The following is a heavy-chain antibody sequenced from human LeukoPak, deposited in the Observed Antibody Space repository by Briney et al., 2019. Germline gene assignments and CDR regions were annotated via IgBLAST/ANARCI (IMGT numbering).Heavy chain of an antibody. CDR1: GFTFSSYS. D-gene: IGHD3-10*01. CDR3: ARCYTYGTTWFGGLDV. J-gene: IGHJ6*02. V-gene: IGHV3-48*01. CDR2: ISSSSSTI. Sequence: GGSLRLSCAASGFTFSSYSMNWVRQAPGKGLEWVSYISSSSSTIYYADSVKGRFTISRDNAKNTLYLQMNSLRAEDTAVYYCARCYTYGTTWFGGLDVWGQGTTVTVSS.